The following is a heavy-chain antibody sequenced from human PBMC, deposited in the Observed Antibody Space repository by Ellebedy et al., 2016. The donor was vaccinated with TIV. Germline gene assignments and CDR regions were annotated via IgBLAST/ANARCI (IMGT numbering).Heavy chain of an antibody. CDR3: ARRDTAVDY. CDR1: GGSFSGYY. J-gene: IGHJ4*02. D-gene: IGHD5-18*01. Sequence: GSLRLSCAVYGGSFSGYYWSWIRQPPGKGLEWIGEINHSGSTNYNPSLKSRVTISVDTSKNQFSLKLSSVTAADTAVYYCARRDTAVDYWGQGTLVTVSS. CDR2: INHSGST. V-gene: IGHV4-34*01.